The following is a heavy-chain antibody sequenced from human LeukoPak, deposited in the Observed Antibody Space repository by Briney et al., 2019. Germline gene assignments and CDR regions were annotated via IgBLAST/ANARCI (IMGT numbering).Heavy chain of an antibody. Sequence: ASVKVSCKASGYTFTSYAISWVRQAPGQGLEWMGGIIPIFGTANYAQKFQGRVTITADESTSTAYMELSSLRSEDTAVYYCARAGDTAMVPSYYYYGMDVWGQGTTVTVSS. CDR3: ARAGDTAMVPSYYYYGMDV. CDR2: IIPIFGTA. CDR1: GYTFTSYA. J-gene: IGHJ6*02. V-gene: IGHV1-69*13. D-gene: IGHD5-18*01.